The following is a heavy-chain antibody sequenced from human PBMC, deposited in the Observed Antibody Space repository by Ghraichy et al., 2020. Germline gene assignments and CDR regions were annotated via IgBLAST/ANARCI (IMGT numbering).Heavy chain of an antibody. D-gene: IGHD2-15*01. V-gene: IGHV4-39*07. CDR2: IHYTGTT. CDR3: ARRMVVTATRKYFDS. J-gene: IGHJ4*02. Sequence: SETLSLTCTVSGGSIISNNHYCGWLRHPRGKGLEWMGSIHYTGTTHNSSSLKRRVTISLDTSKDHFSLQVTSLTAADTDRYFCARRMVVTATRKYFDSWGQGALVSVSS. CDR1: GGSIISNNHY.